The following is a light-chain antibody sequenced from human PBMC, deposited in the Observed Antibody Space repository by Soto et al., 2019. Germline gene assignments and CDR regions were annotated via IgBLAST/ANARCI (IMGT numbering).Light chain of an antibody. J-gene: IGKJ5*01. CDR3: QQYTCLWT. V-gene: IGKV1-5*03. CDR2: QAS. CDR1: RSLQTW. Sequence: DIQMTQSPSTLPASVGDRVTITCRASRSLQTWLAWYQQKPGKVPKLLIYQASSLQNGVPARFIGSGSGTEFTLTISSLQPDDVATYYCQQYTCLWTFGPGTRLEIK.